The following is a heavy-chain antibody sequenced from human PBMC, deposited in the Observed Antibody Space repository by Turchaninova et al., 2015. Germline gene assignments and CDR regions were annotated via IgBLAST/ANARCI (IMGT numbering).Heavy chain of an antibody. Sequence: VESVLGGGSLRLSCAASGFIFSSYWMHWVRQAPGKGLEWVSRVHGYRNDKVYADSVKGRFTISRDNAQNTLYLQMNSLRVEDTAIYYCVRDNDGYAFDMWGQGTMVTVSS. V-gene: IGHV3-74*01. CDR2: VHGYRNDK. D-gene: IGHD1-1*01. CDR3: VRDNDGYAFDM. J-gene: IGHJ3*02. CDR1: GFIFSSYW.